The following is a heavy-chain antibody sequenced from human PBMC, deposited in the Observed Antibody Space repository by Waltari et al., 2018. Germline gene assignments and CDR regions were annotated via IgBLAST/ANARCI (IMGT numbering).Heavy chain of an antibody. J-gene: IGHJ4*01. D-gene: IGHD6-19*01. V-gene: IGHV3-7*01. CDR1: GFAVNNYW. Sequence: EVQLVESGGGLVQPGGSLRLCCAASGFAVNNYWMTWVRQAPGKGLEWVANIKQDASEKYYVDSVKGRFTISRDNTKNSLYLQMNSLRAEDTAVYYCAASVGVAPNYWGHGTLVTVSS. CDR2: IKQDASEK. CDR3: AASVGVAPNY.